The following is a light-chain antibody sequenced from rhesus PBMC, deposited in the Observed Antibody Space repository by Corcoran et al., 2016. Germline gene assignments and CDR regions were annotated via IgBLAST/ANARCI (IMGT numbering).Light chain of an antibody. J-gene: IGLJ1*01. Sequence: QAALTQPRSVSGSPGQSGIISCTGTSSDIGGYKYVSWYQHHPGTAPKFMIYEVSKRPSGVSDRFSGSKSGNTASLTISGLQAEDEADYYCSSQAGTKSFIFGAGTRLTVL. CDR1: SSDIGGYKY. CDR2: EVS. CDR3: SSQAGTKSFI. V-gene: IGLV2-32*02.